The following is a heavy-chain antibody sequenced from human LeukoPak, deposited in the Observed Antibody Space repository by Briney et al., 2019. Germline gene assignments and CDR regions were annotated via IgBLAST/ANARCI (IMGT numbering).Heavy chain of an antibody. CDR1: GFTFSSYG. Sequence: GGSLRLSCAASGFTFSSYGMHWVRQAPGKGLEWVAVVWYDGSNKYYADSVKGRFTISRDNSENTLYLQMNSLRAEDTAVYYCAGWDYQHEPHFDYWGQGTLVTVSS. CDR3: AGWDYQHEPHFDY. V-gene: IGHV3-33*01. D-gene: IGHD1-7*01. CDR2: VWYDGSNK. J-gene: IGHJ4*02.